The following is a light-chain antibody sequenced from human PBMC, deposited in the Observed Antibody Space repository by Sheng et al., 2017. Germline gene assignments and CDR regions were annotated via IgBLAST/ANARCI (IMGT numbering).Light chain of an antibody. J-gene: IGLJ2*01. CDR1: SADVGGYDY. CDR2: DVT. V-gene: IGLV2-14*03. Sequence: QSALTQPASMSGSPGQSITISCTGTSADVGGYDYVSWYQQHAGKAPKLVIFDVTKRPSGVSNRFSGSKSGNTASLTISGLRAEDEADYYCSSYTGIAARLFGGGTKVTV. CDR3: SSYTGIAARL.